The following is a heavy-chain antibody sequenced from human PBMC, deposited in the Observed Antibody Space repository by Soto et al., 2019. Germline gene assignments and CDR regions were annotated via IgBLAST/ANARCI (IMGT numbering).Heavy chain of an antibody. D-gene: IGHD6-6*01. CDR3: ARGRRGRSSVHNYGMDV. CDR2: INPNSGGT. J-gene: IGHJ6*02. V-gene: IGHV1-2*04. CDR1: GYTFTGYY. Sequence: QVQLVQSGAEVKKPGASVKVSCKASGYTFTGYYMHWVRQAPGQGLEWMGWINPNSGGTNYAQKFQGWVTMTRDTSISTAYMELSRLRSDDTAVYYCARGRRGRSSVHNYGMDVWGQGTTVTVSS.